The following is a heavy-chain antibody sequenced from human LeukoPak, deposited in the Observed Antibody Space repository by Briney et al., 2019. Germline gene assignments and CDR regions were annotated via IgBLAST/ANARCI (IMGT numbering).Heavy chain of an antibody. D-gene: IGHD5-12*01. Sequence: PSETLSLTCAVYHGSFSGYYWGWVRQPPGKGLEWIGEINDSGRTNYNPSLKSRVTISVDTSKNQFSLKLSSVTVADTAVYYCASRIVPSTDFDYWGQGSLVTVSS. V-gene: IGHV4-34*01. CDR1: HGSFSGYY. CDR2: INDSGRT. J-gene: IGHJ4*02. CDR3: ASRIVPSTDFDY.